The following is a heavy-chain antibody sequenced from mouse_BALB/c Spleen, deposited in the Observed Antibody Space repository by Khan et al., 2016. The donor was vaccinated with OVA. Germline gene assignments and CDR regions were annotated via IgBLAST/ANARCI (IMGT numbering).Heavy chain of an antibody. D-gene: IGHD1-1*01. CDR3: YYYGSNVAY. CDR1: GSTFNTFA. V-gene: IGHV10-1*02. Sequence: EVQLVESGGGLVQPKGSLKLSCAASGSTFNTFAMNWVRQAPGKGLEWVARIRTKSNNYATYYADSMKDRITISRDDSQSMLYMKMNNLKTEETAMYYCYYYGSNVAYWGQGTLVTVSS. J-gene: IGHJ3*01. CDR2: IRTKSNNYAT.